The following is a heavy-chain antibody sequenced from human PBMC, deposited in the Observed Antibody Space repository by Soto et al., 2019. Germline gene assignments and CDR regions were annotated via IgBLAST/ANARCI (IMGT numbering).Heavy chain of an antibody. D-gene: IGHD2-2*01. V-gene: IGHV1-18*04. J-gene: IGHJ4*02. CDR1: EHTFTNYG. CDR2: INTYSGNT. Sequence: GASVKVSCKASEHTFTNYGINWVRLAPGQGLEWKRWINTYSGNTIYAQKFQDRLTITTDTSTNTASMELRSLTSDDTAVFYCAGGQGSLIPYYYDAWGQGTLVTVAS. CDR3: AGGQGSLIPYYYDA.